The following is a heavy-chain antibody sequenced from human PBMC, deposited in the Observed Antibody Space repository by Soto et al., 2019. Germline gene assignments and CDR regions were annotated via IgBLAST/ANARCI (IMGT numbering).Heavy chain of an antibody. V-gene: IGHV3-30*18. Sequence: GGSLRLSCAASGFTFSSYGMHWVRQAPGKGLEWVAVISYDGSNKYYADSVKGRFTISRDNSKNTLYLQMNSLRAEDTAVYYCAKLLDDFGYWGQGSLVTVSS. CDR2: ISYDGSNK. J-gene: IGHJ4*02. CDR1: GFTFSSYG. CDR3: AKLLDDFGY. D-gene: IGHD3-10*01.